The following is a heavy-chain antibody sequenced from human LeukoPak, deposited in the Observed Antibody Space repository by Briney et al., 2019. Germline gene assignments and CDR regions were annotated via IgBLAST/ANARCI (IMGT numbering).Heavy chain of an antibody. Sequence: GGSLRLSCAASGFTFSSYAMSCVRQAPGKGLEWVSAISGSGDSTYYADPVKGRFTISRDNSKNTLYLQMNSLRAEDTAVYYCANMVRGVIMNYWGQGTLVTVSS. CDR3: ANMVRGVIMNY. CDR2: ISGSGDST. V-gene: IGHV3-23*01. CDR1: GFTFSSYA. J-gene: IGHJ4*02. D-gene: IGHD3-10*01.